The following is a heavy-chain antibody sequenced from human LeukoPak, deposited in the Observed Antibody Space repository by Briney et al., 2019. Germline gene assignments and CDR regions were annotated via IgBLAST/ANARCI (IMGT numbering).Heavy chain of an antibody. J-gene: IGHJ6*03. CDR3: AKDEATIGYSYYYMDV. CDR1: GFTFSSYG. Sequence: GGSLRLSCAASGFTFSSYGIHWVRQAPGKGLEWVAFVRYDSTKKYYADSVKGRFTISRDNFKNTLDLQMNSLRPEDTAVYHCAKDEATIGYSYYYMDVWGKGTMVTISS. V-gene: IGHV3-30*02. CDR2: VRYDSTKK. D-gene: IGHD5-12*01.